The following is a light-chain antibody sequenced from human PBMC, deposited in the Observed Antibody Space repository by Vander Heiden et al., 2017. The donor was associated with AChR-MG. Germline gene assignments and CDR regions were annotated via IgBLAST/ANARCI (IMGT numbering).Light chain of an antibody. CDR2: DDS. V-gene: IGLV3-21*02. Sequence: SYVPTPPPSVSVAPGRTATITGGGNNIGSKSVHWYQQKLGQAPVLVVYDDSDRPSGIPERISGSNSGNTATLTISRVEAGDEGDYYCQVWDSVSDPVVFGGGTKLTVL. CDR3: QVWDSVSDPVV. CDR1: NIGSKS. J-gene: IGLJ2*01.